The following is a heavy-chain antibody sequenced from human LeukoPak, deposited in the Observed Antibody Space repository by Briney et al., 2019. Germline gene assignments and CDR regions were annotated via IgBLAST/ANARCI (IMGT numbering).Heavy chain of an antibody. CDR2: IYHSGST. J-gene: IGHJ4*02. D-gene: IGHD1-26*01. V-gene: IGHV4-4*02. Sequence: SETLSLTCAVSGGSISSSNWWSWVRQPPGKGREWIGEIYHSGSTNYNPSLKSRVTISVDKPKNQFSLKLSSVTAADTAVYYCATTTIRLGYWGQGTLVTVSS. CDR1: GGSISSSNW. CDR3: ATTTIRLGY.